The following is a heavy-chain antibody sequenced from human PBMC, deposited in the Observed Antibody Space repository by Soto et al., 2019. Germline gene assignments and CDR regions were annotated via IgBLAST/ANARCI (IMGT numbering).Heavy chain of an antibody. J-gene: IGHJ4*02. V-gene: IGHV3-7*05. Sequence: DVQLVESGGGLVQPGGSLRLSCAASGFTFSSHWMSWVRQVPGKGLEWVANIKNDGSDIYYVDSVKGRFTISRDNAKNSLYLQMNSLRAEDTAPYYCARAGSHSTLFDSWGQGTLVTVSS. CDR2: IKNDGSDI. D-gene: IGHD3-10*01. CDR3: ARAGSHSTLFDS. CDR1: GFTFSSHW.